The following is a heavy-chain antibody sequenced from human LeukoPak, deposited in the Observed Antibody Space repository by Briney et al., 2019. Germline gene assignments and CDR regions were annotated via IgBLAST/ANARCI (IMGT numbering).Heavy chain of an antibody. V-gene: IGHV3-9*01. Sequence: GGSLRLSCAASGFTFDDYAMPWVRQAPGKGLEWVSGISWNSGSIGYADSVKGRFTISRDNAKNSLYLQMNSLRAEDTALYYCAKAPGGIAAAGHFDYWGQGTLVTVSS. CDR1: GFTFDDYA. CDR2: ISWNSGSI. J-gene: IGHJ4*02. CDR3: AKAPGGIAAAGHFDY. D-gene: IGHD6-13*01.